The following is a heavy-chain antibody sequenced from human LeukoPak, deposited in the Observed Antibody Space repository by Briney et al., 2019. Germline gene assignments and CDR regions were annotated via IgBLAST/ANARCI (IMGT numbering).Heavy chain of an antibody. J-gene: IGHJ4*02. V-gene: IGHV3-7*01. CDR2: IKQDGSEE. CDR3: ARDGLGSAFDY. Sequence: PGGSLRLSCAASGFTFSSCAMIWVRQAPGKGLGWVANIKQDGSEEYYVDSVKGRFTISRDNAKNSLYLQMNSLRAEDTAVYYCARDGLGSAFDYWGQGTLVTVSS. D-gene: IGHD3/OR15-3a*01. CDR1: GFTFSSCA.